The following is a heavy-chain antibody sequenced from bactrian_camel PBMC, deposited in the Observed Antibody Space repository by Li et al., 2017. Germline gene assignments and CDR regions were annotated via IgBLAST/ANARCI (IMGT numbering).Heavy chain of an antibody. Sequence: HVQLVESGGGSVQPGGSLRLSCIGSGFSFDDSDMGWYRQGPGGECKLVSSLTSYGTTYYTDSVKGRFTISRDNAKRTLYLQMNNLRPEDSDMYYCAARRTHYSATGCDPLPRYDYWGQGTQVTVS. J-gene: IGHJ4*01. CDR3: AARRTHYSATGCDPLPRYDY. V-gene: IGHV3S55*01. CDR2: LTSYGTT. CDR1: GFSFDDSD. D-gene: IGHD3*01.